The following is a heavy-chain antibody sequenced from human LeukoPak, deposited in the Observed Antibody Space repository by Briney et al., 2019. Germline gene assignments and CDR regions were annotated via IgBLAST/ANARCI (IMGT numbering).Heavy chain of an antibody. CDR2: IYYSGST. J-gene: IGHJ3*01. Sequence: SETLSLTCTVSGGSISSSSYYWGWIRQPPGKGLEWIGSIYYSGSTYYNPSLKSRVTISIDTSNDQFSLRLSSVTAADTAVYYCARIPYGGEDAFDFWGQGTMVTVSS. CDR3: ARIPYGGEDAFDF. D-gene: IGHD4/OR15-4a*01. V-gene: IGHV4-39*07. CDR1: GGSISSSSYY.